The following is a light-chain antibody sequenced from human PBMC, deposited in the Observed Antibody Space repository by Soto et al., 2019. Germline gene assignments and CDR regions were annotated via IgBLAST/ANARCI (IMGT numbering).Light chain of an antibody. J-gene: IGLJ2*01. CDR2: DVS. V-gene: IGLV2-14*01. CDR1: SSDVGGYNY. CDR3: SSYTSSSTSVV. Sequence: QSVLTQPASVSGSPGQSITISCTGTSSDVGGYNYVSWYQQHPGKAPKLMIYDVSNRPSGVSNRFSGSKSGNTASLTISGLKAEDEADYYCSSYTSSSTSVVFGGGIKLTVL.